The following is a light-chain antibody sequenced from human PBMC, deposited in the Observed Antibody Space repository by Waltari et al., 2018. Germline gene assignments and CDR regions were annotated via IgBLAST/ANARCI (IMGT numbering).Light chain of an antibody. V-gene: IGLV3-1*01. CDR1: KLGTKS. Sequence: SYEVTQPPSVSVSAGQTATIVCSGAKLGTKSICWYQQKSGQSPVLVIYQDKRRPSGIPERFSASNSGNTATLTISGTQVMDEADYYCHTWDTNTAIFGGGTKLTVL. J-gene: IGLJ2*01. CDR2: QDK. CDR3: HTWDTNTAI.